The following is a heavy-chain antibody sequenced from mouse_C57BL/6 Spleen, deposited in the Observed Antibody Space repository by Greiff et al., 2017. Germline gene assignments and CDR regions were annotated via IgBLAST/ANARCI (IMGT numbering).Heavy chain of an antibody. J-gene: IGHJ4*01. V-gene: IGHV1-5*01. CDR3: TRTDRNYYGSSYDAMDY. CDR1: GYTFTSYW. Sequence: VQLQQSGTVLARPGASVKMSCKTSGYTFTSYWMHWVKQRPGQGLEWIGAIYSGNSDTSYNQKFKGKAKLTAVTSASTAYMELSSLTNEDAAVYYCTRTDRNYYGSSYDAMDYWGQGTSVTVSS. CDR2: IYSGNSDT. D-gene: IGHD1-1*01.